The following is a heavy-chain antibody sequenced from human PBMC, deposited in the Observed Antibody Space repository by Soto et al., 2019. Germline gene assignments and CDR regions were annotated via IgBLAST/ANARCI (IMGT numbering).Heavy chain of an antibody. Sequence: PSETLSLTCTVSGGSISSYYWSWIRQPAGKGLEWIGRIYTSGSTNYNPSLKSRVTMSVDTSKNQFTLKLSSVTAADTAVYYRARESGTGRQYYFDYWGQGTLVTVS. D-gene: IGHD1-26*01. V-gene: IGHV4-4*07. J-gene: IGHJ4*02. CDR2: IYTSGST. CDR1: GGSISSYY. CDR3: ARESGTGRQYYFDY.